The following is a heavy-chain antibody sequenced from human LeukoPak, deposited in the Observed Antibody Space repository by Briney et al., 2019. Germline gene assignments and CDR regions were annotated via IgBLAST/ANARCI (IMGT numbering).Heavy chain of an antibody. CDR3: AKVRLRDYFDTGGFEFDY. D-gene: IGHD3-22*01. Sequence: ASVRVSCKASGYTFTDFYIHWVRQAPGQGLEWMAWINPNSGDTSYSHNFQGRVTMTRDTSISTTYMELSRLRSDDTAVYYCAKVRLRDYFDTGGFEFDYWGQGTLVTVSS. V-gene: IGHV1-2*02. J-gene: IGHJ4*02. CDR2: INPNSGDT. CDR1: GYTFTDFY.